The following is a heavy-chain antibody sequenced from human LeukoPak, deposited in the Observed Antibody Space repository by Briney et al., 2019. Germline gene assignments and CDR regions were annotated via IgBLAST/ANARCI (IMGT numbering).Heavy chain of an antibody. CDR1: GFTISGYV. J-gene: IGHJ4*02. Sequence: GGALRLSCAVSGFTISGYVMHWVRKAPGKGLEWVALISYDGSETYYADSVKGRFTISRDNSKNSLFLQMNSLRPEDTAVYYCAKDQSGGYWIYYFDCWGQGTLVTVSS. V-gene: IGHV3-30*18. CDR3: AKDQSGGYWIYYFDC. D-gene: IGHD2-15*01. CDR2: ISYDGSET.